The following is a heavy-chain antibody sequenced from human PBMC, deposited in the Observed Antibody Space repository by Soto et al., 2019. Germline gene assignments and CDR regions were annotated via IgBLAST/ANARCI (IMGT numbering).Heavy chain of an antibody. CDR2: IIPIFGTA. CDR3: ARGSCSSTSCYRGYFDYGMDV. D-gene: IGHD2-2*02. Sequence: ASVKVSCKASGCTCSSYAISWVREAPGQGLEWMGGIIPIFGTANYAQKFQGRVTITADESTSTAYMELSSLRSEDTAVYYCARGSCSSTSCYRGYFDYGMDVWGHGNTVTVSS. V-gene: IGHV1-69*13. J-gene: IGHJ6*02. CDR1: GCTCSSYA.